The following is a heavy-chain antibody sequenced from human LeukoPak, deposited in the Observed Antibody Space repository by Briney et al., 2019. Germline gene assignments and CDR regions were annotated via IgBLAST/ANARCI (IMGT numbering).Heavy chain of an antibody. CDR3: ARVAAVAGSPFDY. J-gene: IGHJ4*02. D-gene: IGHD6-19*01. CDR1: GYTFTSYG. Sequence: VASVKVSCTASGYTFTSYGISWVRQAPGQGLEWMGWISAYNGNTNYAQKLQGRVTMATDTSTSTAYMELRSLRSDDTAVYYCARVAAVAGSPFDYWGQGTLVTVSS. CDR2: ISAYNGNT. V-gene: IGHV1-18*01.